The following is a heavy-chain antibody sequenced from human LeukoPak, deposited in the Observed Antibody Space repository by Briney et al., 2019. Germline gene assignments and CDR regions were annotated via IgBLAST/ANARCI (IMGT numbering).Heavy chain of an antibody. J-gene: IGHJ3*02. CDR1: GYSFTSYW. V-gene: IGHV5-51*01. Sequence: GESLKISCKGSGYSFTSYWIVWVRQMPGKGLEWMGIIYPGDSDTRYSPSFQGQVTISADKSISTAYLQWSSLKASDPAMYYCARGYCSSTSCYGDAFDIWGQGTMVTVSS. CDR3: ARGYCSSTSCYGDAFDI. D-gene: IGHD2-2*01. CDR2: IYPGDSDT.